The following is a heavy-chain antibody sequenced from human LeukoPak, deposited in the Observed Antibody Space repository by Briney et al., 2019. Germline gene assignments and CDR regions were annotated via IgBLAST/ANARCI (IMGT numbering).Heavy chain of an antibody. J-gene: IGHJ5*02. CDR1: GYTFTSYG. V-gene: IGHV1-18*01. CDR3: ARDGTMVRGVIWWFDP. Sequence: ASVKVSCKASGYTFTSYGISWVRHAPGQGLEWMGWISAYNGNTNYAQKLQSRVTMTTDTSTSTAYMELRSLRSDDTAVYYCARDGTMVRGVIWWFDPWGQGTLVTVSS. CDR2: ISAYNGNT. D-gene: IGHD3-10*01.